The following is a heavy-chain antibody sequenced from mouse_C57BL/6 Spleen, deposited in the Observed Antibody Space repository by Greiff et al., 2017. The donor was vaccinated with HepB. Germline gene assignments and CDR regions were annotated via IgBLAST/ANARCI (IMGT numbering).Heavy chain of an antibody. CDR2: IDPEDGDT. Sequence: EVQLQQSGAELVRPGASGKLSCTASGFHIKDYYMHWVKQRPEQGLEWIGRIDPEDGDTEYAPKFQGKATMTADTSSNTAYLQLSSLTYEDTAVYYCTTRLITTVVGAMDYWGQGTSVTVSS. D-gene: IGHD1-1*01. CDR1: GFHIKDYY. CDR3: TTRLITTVVGAMDY. V-gene: IGHV14-1*01. J-gene: IGHJ4*01.